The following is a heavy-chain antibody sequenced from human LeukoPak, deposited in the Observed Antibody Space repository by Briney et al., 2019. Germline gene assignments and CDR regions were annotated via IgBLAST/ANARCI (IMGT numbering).Heavy chain of an antibody. CDR1: GGTFSSYA. V-gene: IGHV1-69*05. CDR2: IIPIFGTA. D-gene: IGHD3-22*01. Sequence: SVKASCKASGGTFSSYAISWVRQAPGQGLEWMGGIIPIFGTAKYAQKFQGRVTITTDQSTSTAYMELSSLRSEDTAVYYCASGTYYYDSSGSEGPEYFQHWGQGTLVTVSS. CDR3: ASGTYYYDSSGSEGPEYFQH. J-gene: IGHJ1*01.